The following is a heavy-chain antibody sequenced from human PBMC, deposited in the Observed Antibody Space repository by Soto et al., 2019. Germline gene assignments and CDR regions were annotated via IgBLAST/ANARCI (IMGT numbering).Heavy chain of an antibody. CDR1: GGTFSSYA. CDR2: IIPIFGTA. CDR3: ARDGSRAYCGGDCYSAPHGVDV. V-gene: IGHV1-69*13. J-gene: IGHJ6*02. Sequence: SVKVSCKAPGGTFSSYAISWVRQAPGQGLEWMGGIIPIFGTANYAQKFQGRVTITADESTSTPYMELGSLRSEDTAVYYCARDGSRAYCGGDCYSAPHGVDVWGQGTTVTVSS. D-gene: IGHD2-21*02.